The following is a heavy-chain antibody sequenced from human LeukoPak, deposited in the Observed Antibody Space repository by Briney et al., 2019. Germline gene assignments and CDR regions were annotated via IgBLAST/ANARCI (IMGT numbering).Heavy chain of an antibody. CDR1: GYSISSGYY. D-gene: IGHD2-2*01. V-gene: IGHV4-38-2*02. CDR3: ARLPSRRGGVVPAKRYYFDY. CDR2: IYHSGRT. Sequence: SETLSLTCTVSGYSISSGYYWGWIRQPPGKGLEWIGSIYHSGRTFYNPSLKSRATISVDTSKNQFSLKLTSVTAADTAVYYCARLPSRRGGVVPAKRYYFDYWGQGTLVTVSS. J-gene: IGHJ4*02.